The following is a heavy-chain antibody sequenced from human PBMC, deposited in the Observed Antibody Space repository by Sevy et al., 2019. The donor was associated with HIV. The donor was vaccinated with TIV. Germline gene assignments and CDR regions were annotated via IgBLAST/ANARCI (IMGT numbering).Heavy chain of an antibody. CDR3: ASYYDSSGGHWFDP. CDR2: ISSSSSTI. CDR1: GFTFSNYA. J-gene: IGHJ5*02. V-gene: IGHV3-48*02. D-gene: IGHD3-22*01. Sequence: GGSLRLSCAASGFTFSNYAMHWVRQAPGKGLEWISYISSSSSTIYYADSVKGRFTISRNNAKNSLYLQMNSLRDEDTAVYYCASYYDSSGGHWFDPWGQGTLVTVSS.